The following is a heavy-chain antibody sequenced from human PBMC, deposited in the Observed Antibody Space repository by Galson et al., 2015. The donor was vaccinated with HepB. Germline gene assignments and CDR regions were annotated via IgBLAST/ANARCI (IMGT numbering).Heavy chain of an antibody. CDR3: AREGRVTGYSSGRSFYYYYGMDV. J-gene: IGHJ6*02. D-gene: IGHD6-19*01. V-gene: IGHV1-18*01. Sequence: SVKVSCKASGYTFTSNGISWVRQAPGQGLEWMGWISAYNGNTNYAQKLQGRVTMTTDTSTSTAYMELRSLRSNDTAVYYCAREGRVTGYSSGRSFYYYYGMDVWGQGTTVTVSS. CDR2: ISAYNGNT. CDR1: GYTFTSNG.